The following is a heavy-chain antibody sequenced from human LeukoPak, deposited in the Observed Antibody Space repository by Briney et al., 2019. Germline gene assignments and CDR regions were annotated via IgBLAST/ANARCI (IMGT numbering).Heavy chain of an antibody. V-gene: IGHV3-21*04. D-gene: IGHD3-22*01. J-gene: IGHJ4*02. Sequence: GGSLRLSCAASGFTFSSYSMNWVRQAPGKGLEWVSSISSSSSYIYYADSVKGRFTISRDNSKNTLFLQMNSLRAEDSAVYYCATDREGDPSAYYLVGGQGTLITVSS. CDR3: ATDREGDPSAYYLV. CDR1: GFTFSSYS. CDR2: ISSSSSYI.